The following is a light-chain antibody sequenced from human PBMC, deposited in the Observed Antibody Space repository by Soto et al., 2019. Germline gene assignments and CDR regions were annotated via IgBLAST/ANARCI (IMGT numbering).Light chain of an antibody. J-gene: IGLJ3*02. CDR1: TSNLGAGYD. Sequence: QSVLTQPPSVSGAPGQRVTLSCTGNTSNLGAGYDVHWYQQHPGAAPKLVIFGNRNRPSGVPERFSGSKSGTSASLAITGLQAEDEADYYCQAYDYTLTASVFGGGTKLTVL. CDR2: GNR. CDR3: QAYDYTLTASV. V-gene: IGLV1-40*01.